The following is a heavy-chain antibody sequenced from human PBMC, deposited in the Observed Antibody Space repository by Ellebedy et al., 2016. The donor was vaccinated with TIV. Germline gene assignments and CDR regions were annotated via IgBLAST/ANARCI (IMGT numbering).Heavy chain of an antibody. CDR2: ILPISPTP. J-gene: IGHJ5*02. CDR3: ARGKDSGNYVGWFDP. CDR1: GGTFRTYT. Sequence: ASVKVSCKASGGTFRTYTVTWVRQAPGQGLEWVGGILPISPTPNYAQKFQGRVTITTDESANIVYMELSSLSSEDTAVYYCARGKDSGNYVGWFDPWGQGTLVTVSS. V-gene: IGHV1-69*05. D-gene: IGHD4-11*01.